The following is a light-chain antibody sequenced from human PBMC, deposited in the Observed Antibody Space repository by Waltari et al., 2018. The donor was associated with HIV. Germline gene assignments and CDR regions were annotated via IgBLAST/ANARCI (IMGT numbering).Light chain of an antibody. J-gene: IGKJ5*01. CDR3: QQYSSSPRT. Sequence: LLPQSPGTLSLSHGERATLSCSASQSDTSGYLAWYQQKRGQAPRHVIYGATSRATGIPGRFSGSGSGTDFTLTISRLQPGDFVVYYCQQYSSSPRTFGQGTRLEMK. V-gene: IGKV3-20*01. CDR1: QSDTSGY. CDR2: GAT.